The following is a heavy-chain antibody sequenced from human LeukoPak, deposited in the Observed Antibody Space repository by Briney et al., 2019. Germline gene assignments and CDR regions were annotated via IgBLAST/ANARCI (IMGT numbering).Heavy chain of an antibody. Sequence: PSETLSLTCAVSGYSISSGYYWGWIRQPPGKGLEWIGRIYTSGSTNYNPSLKSRVTMSVDTSKNQFSLKLSSVTAADTAVYYCARVAAVAGYYYYYYMDVWGKGTTVTVSS. V-gene: IGHV4-38-2*01. CDR2: IYTSGST. CDR1: GYSISSGYY. J-gene: IGHJ6*03. D-gene: IGHD6-19*01. CDR3: ARVAAVAGYYYYYYMDV.